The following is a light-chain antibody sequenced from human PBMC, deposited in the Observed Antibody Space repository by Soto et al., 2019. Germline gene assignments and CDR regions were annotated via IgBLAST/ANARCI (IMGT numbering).Light chain of an antibody. CDR1: QSLLHSNGYNY. CDR2: LGS. J-gene: IGKJ1*01. V-gene: IGKV2-28*01. Sequence: DIVMTQSPLSLPVTPGEPASISCRSSQSLLHSNGYNYLDWYLQKPAQSPQLLIYLGSNRAAGVPDRFSGSGSGTDFTLKISRVEAEDVGVYYCMQALQTPVAFGQGTKVEIK. CDR3: MQALQTPVA.